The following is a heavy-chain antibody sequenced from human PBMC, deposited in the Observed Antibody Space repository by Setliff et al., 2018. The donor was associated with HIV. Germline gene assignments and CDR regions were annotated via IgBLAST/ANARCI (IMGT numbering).Heavy chain of an antibody. D-gene: IGHD3-9*01. V-gene: IGHV1-69*13. CDR1: GGTFSNYA. J-gene: IGHJ4*02. Sequence: SVKVSCKASGGTFSNYAISWVRQAPGQGLEWMGGIIPIFGTAHYAQKFQGRVTITADESTNTAYMELSSLISEDTALYYCAKGPPLVISLPDFWGQGTPVTVSS. CDR3: AKGPPLVISLPDF. CDR2: IIPIFGTA.